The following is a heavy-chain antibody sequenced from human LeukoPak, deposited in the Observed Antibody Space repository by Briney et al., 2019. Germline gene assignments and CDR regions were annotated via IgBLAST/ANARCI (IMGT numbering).Heavy chain of an antibody. D-gene: IGHD2-15*01. Sequence: GESLKISCKGSGYSFTSYWIGWVRQMPGKGLEWMGIIYPGDSDTRYSPSFQGQVTTSADKSISTAYLQWSSLKASDTAMYYCARLDCSGGSCYSVYGWFDPWGQGTLVTVSS. V-gene: IGHV5-51*01. CDR3: ARLDCSGGSCYSVYGWFDP. CDR1: GYSFTSYW. J-gene: IGHJ5*02. CDR2: IYPGDSDT.